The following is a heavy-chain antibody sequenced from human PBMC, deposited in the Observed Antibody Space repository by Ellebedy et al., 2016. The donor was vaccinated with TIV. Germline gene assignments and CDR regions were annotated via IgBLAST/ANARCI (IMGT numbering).Heavy chain of an antibody. V-gene: IGHV3-30*18. CDR3: ANGVYGSRWLSSGWTY. CDR1: GFTFSGYK. CDR2: ISFDGSNE. J-gene: IGHJ4*02. Sequence: GGSLRLSXAASGFTFSGYKMHWVRQPPGKGLDWLTAISFDGSNEYYADPVKGRFTISRDNSKTTLYLQMNSLRTEDTAVYYCANGVYGSRWLSSGWTYWGQGTLVTVSS. D-gene: IGHD6-19*01.